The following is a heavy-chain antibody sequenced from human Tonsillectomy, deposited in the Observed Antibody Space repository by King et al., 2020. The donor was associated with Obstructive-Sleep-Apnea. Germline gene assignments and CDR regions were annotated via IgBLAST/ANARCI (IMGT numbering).Heavy chain of an antibody. V-gene: IGHV1-2*02. Sequence: QLVQSGAEVKKPGASVRVSCTASGYPFIHYYIHWVRQAPGQGLEWMGWINPNSGVTDFAQKFQGRVTMTKDTSITSVYMELSSLRSDDTAFYYCARDPGITLAGRPFDYWGQGTLVTVSS. CDR2: INPNSGVT. CDR1: GYPFIHYY. D-gene: IGHD6-19*01. J-gene: IGHJ4*02. CDR3: ARDPGITLAGRPFDY.